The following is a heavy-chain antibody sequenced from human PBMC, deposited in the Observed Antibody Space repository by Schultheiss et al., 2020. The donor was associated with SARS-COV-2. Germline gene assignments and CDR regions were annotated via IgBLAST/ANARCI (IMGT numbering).Heavy chain of an antibody. Sequence: GGSLRLSCAASGFTFSSYAMYWVRQAPGKGLEWVAVISYDGSNKYYADSVKGRFTISRDNSTGLLRHLVRGFIFPLVSDWFDPWGQGALVTVSS. CDR3: P. V-gene: IGHV3-30*04. D-gene: IGHD3-10*01. CDR1: GFTFSSYA. J-gene: IGHJ5*02. CDR2: ISYDGSNK.